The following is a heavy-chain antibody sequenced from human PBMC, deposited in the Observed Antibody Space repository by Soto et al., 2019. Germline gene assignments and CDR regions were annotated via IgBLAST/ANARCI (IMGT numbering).Heavy chain of an antibody. CDR2: INPSGGST. V-gene: IGHV1-46*01. Sequence: ASVKVSCKASGHTFTSYYMHWVRQAPGQGLEWMGIINPSGGSTSYAQKFQGRVTMTRDTSTSTVYMELSSLRSEDTAVYYCARSTPYVVVRFGAFDIWGQGTMVTVSS. CDR3: ARSTPYVVVRFGAFDI. CDR1: GHTFTSYY. J-gene: IGHJ3*02. D-gene: IGHD3-10*01.